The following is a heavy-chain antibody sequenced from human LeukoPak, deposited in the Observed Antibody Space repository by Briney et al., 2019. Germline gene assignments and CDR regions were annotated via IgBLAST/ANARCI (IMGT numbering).Heavy chain of an antibody. CDR1: GFTFDDYA. J-gene: IGHJ4*02. D-gene: IGHD2-15*01. V-gene: IGHV3-9*01. Sequence: GGSLRLSCAASGFTFDDYAMHWVRQAPGKGLEWVSGNSWNSGSIGYADSVKGRFTISRDNAKNSLYLQMNSLRAEDTALYYCAKLGHCSGGSCYLVFDYWGQGTLVTVSS. CDR3: AKLGHCSGGSCYLVFDY. CDR2: NSWNSGSI.